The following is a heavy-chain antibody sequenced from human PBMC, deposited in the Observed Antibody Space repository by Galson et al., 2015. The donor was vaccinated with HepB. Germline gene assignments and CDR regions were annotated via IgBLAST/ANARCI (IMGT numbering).Heavy chain of an antibody. CDR1: GFTFSDYY. D-gene: IGHD3-16*01. J-gene: IGHJ2*01. CDR2: ISSSGSTI. V-gene: IGHV3-11*01. Sequence: SLRLSCAASGFTFSDYYMSWIRQAPGKGLEWVSYISSSGSTIYYADSVKGRFTISRDNAKNSLYLQMNSLRAEDTAVYYCASARIMMGYFDLWGRGTLVTVSS. CDR3: ASARIMMGYFDL.